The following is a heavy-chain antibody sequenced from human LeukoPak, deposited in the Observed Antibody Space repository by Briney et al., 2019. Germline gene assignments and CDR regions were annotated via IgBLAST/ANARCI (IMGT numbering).Heavy chain of an antibody. J-gene: IGHJ4*02. CDR3: ARHYDFWSGYYDY. CDR1: GFIFSNYA. CDR2: ISGSGGTT. V-gene: IGHV3-23*01. Sequence: PGGSLRLSCAASGFIFSNYAISWVRQAPGKGLEWVSGISGSGGTTYYADSVKGRISISRDNSKNTLHLQMNSLRVEDTAVYYCARHYDFWSGYYDYWGQGTLVTVSS. D-gene: IGHD3-3*01.